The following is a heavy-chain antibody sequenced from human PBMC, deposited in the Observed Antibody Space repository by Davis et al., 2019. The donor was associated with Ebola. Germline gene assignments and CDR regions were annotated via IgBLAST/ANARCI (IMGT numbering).Heavy chain of an antibody. D-gene: IGHD2-15*01. CDR2: ISSSSTI. V-gene: IGHV3-48*01. CDR1: GFTFSSYS. Sequence: GESLKISCAASGFTFSSYSMNWVRQAPGKGLEWVSYISSSSTIYYADSVKGRFTISRDNSKNTLYLQMNSLRAEDTAVYYCARDTQTIWGQGTMVTVSS. J-gene: IGHJ3*02. CDR3: ARDTQTI.